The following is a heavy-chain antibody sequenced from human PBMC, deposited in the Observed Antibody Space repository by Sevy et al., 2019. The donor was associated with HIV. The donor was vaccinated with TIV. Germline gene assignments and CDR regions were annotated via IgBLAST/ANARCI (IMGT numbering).Heavy chain of an antibody. CDR1: GYTLTEVS. CDR3: APAREYYSGSRGYLDY. V-gene: IGHV1-24*01. CDR2: FDPEDGET. Sequence: ASVKVSCKVSGYTLTEVSMHWVRHCPGKGLDWMGRFDPEDGETIYAQKFQGRITMTEDTSTDTAYMGLRSLRSEDTAVYHCAPAREYYSGSRGYLDYWGQGTLVTVSS. D-gene: IGHD3-22*01. J-gene: IGHJ4*02.